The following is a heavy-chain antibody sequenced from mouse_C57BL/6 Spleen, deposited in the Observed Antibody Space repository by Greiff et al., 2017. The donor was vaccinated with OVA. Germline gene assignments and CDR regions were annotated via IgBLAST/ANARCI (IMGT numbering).Heavy chain of an antibody. CDR2: IHPNSGST. CDR1: GYTFTSYW. CDR3: ATDYDPFAY. Sequence: QVQLQQPGAELVKPGASVKLSCKPSGYTFTSYWMHWVKQRPGQGLEWIGMIHPNSGSTNYNEKFKSKATLTVDKSSSTAYMQLSSLTSEDSAVYYFATDYDPFAYWGQGTLVTVSA. J-gene: IGHJ3*01. V-gene: IGHV1-64*01. D-gene: IGHD1-1*01.